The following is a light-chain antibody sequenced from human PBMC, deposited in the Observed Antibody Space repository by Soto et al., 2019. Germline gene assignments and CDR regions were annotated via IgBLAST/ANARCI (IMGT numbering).Light chain of an antibody. Sequence: QSALTQPPSVSGSPGQSVTISCTGTSSDVGSYNRVSWYQQPPGTVPKVMIYEVTNRPSGVPDRFSGSKSGNTASLTISGLQAEDEADYYCCSYTSGNTYVFGTGTKVTV. V-gene: IGLV2-18*02. J-gene: IGLJ1*01. CDR3: CSYTSGNTYV. CDR2: EVT. CDR1: SSDVGSYNR.